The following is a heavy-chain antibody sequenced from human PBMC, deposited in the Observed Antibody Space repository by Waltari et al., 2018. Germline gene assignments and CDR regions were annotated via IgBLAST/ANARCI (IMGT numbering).Heavy chain of an antibody. Sequence: EVQLVESGGIVVQPGGSLRLSCAASGFTFEDYTMHWVRQVPGKGLEWVSLITWDGGSTYYADSVKGRFTISRDNRKHSLYLKMNSLRTDDTALYYCAKLWHPTTRVDYWGQGTLVTVSS. D-gene: IGHD1-7*01. CDR3: AKLWHPTTRVDY. V-gene: IGHV3-43*01. CDR1: GFTFEDYT. J-gene: IGHJ4*02. CDR2: ITWDGGST.